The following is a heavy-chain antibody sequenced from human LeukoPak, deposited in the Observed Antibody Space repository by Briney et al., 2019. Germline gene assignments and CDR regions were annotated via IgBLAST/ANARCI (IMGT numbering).Heavy chain of an antibody. CDR2: ISSSGST. Sequence: SETLSLTCTVSGGSISSYYWSWIRQPAGKGLEWIGRISSSGSTNYNPSLKSRVTISVDTSKNQFSLKLSSVTAADTAVYYCARVAAKTVDYWGQGTLVTVSS. CDR1: GGSISSYY. J-gene: IGHJ4*02. V-gene: IGHV4-4*07. CDR3: ARVAAKTVDY. D-gene: IGHD2-15*01.